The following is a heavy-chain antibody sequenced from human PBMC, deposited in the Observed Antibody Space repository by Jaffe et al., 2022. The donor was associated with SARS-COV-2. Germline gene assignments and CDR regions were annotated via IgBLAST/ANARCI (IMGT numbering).Heavy chain of an antibody. J-gene: IGHJ3*02. V-gene: IGHV3-23*01. Sequence: EVQVLESGGGLVQPGGSLRLSCAASGFTFNNYPMTWVRQAPGMGLEWVSSISGSGGSTYYADSVKGRFTISRDNSKSTVYLQMNSLRAEDTAMYYCARTQGYSGHENAFDIWGLGTMVAVSS. D-gene: IGHD5-12*01. CDR1: GFTFNNYP. CDR3: ARTQGYSGHENAFDI. CDR2: ISGSGGST.